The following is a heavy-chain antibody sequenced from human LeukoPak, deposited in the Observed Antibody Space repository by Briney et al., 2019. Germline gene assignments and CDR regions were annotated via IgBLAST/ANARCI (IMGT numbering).Heavy chain of an antibody. D-gene: IGHD1-26*01. CDR2: ISGSGVIT. Sequence: GGSLRLSCAASGLTFSNYAMSWVRQAPGKGLEWVSVISGSGVITYYADSVKGRFTISRDNSKNTLYLQMNSLRAEDTAVYYCAKEWWEQTRDDYFDYWGQGTLVTVSS. CDR3: AKEWWEQTRDDYFDY. J-gene: IGHJ4*02. CDR1: GLTFSNYA. V-gene: IGHV3-23*01.